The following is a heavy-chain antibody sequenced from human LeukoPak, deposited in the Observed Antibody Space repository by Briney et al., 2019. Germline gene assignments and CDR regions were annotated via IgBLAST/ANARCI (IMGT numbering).Heavy chain of an antibody. CDR2: IVPIFGTA. Sequence: GASVKVSCKASGGTFSSYAISWVRQAPGQGLEWMGGIVPIFGTANYAQKFQGRVTITADESTGTAYMELSSLRSEDTAVYYCARAQTNWFDPWGQGTLVTVSS. J-gene: IGHJ5*02. V-gene: IGHV1-69*13. CDR3: ARAQTNWFDP. CDR1: GGTFSSYA.